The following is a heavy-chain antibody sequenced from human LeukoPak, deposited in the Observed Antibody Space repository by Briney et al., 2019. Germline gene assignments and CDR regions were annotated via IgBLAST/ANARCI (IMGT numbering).Heavy chain of an antibody. V-gene: IGHV4-39*01. J-gene: IGHJ5*02. CDR2: IYYSGST. D-gene: IGHD2-8*02. CDR3: ARHRFVLGIPNWFDP. Sequence: SETLSLTCTVSGGSISSSSYYWGWIRQPPGKGLEWIGSIYYSGSTYYNPSLKSRVTISVDTSKNQFSLKLSSVTAADTAVYYLARHRFVLGIPNWFDPWGQGTLVTVSS. CDR1: GGSISSSSYY.